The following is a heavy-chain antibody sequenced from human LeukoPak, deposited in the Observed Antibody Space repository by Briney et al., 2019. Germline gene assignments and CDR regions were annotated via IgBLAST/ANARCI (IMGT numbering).Heavy chain of an antibody. J-gene: IGHJ4*02. D-gene: IGHD1-26*01. CDR1: GGSFSGYY. CDR3: ARELPLALIFDY. Sequence: SETLSLTCAVYGGSFSGYYWSWIRQPPGKGLEWIGEINHSGSTNYNPSLKSRVTISVDTSKNQFSLKLSSVTAADTAVYYCARELPLALIFDYWGQGTLVTVSS. CDR2: INHSGST. V-gene: IGHV4-34*01.